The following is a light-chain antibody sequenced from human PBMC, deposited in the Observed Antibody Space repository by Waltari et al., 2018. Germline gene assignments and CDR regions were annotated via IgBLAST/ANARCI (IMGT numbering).Light chain of an antibody. V-gene: IGKV1-5*03. J-gene: IGKJ3*01. Sequence: DIQMTQSPSTLSASVGDRVTITCRASQNINSWLAWYQQKPGKAPKLLIYKASSLETGVPSRFSGSESGTEFTLTINSLQPDDFATYYCQQYNSYHIFTFAPGTKVEI. CDR2: KAS. CDR1: QNINSW. CDR3: QQYNSYHIFT.